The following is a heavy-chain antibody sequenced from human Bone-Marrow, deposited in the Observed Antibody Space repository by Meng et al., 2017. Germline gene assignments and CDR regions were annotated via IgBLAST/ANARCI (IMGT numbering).Heavy chain of an antibody. Sequence: GGSLRLSCAASGFTFSSYSMNWVRQAPGKGLEWVSYISSSGSTIYYADSVKGRFTISRDNAKNSLYLQMNSLRAEDTAVYYCARDSRYSSSWYNRYYYYYGMDVWGQGTTVTVSS. CDR3: ARDSRYSSSWYNRYYYYYGMDV. V-gene: IGHV3-48*04. CDR1: GFTFSSYS. J-gene: IGHJ6*02. CDR2: ISSSGSTI. D-gene: IGHD6-13*01.